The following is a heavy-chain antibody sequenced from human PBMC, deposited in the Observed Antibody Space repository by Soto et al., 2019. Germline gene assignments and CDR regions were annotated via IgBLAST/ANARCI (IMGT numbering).Heavy chain of an antibody. CDR2: IIPILGIA. CDR3: ARDLLSGYRSQFAAEYFQH. CDR1: GGTFSSYT. J-gene: IGHJ1*01. V-gene: IGHV1-69*08. D-gene: IGHD2-15*01. Sequence: QVQLVQSGAEVEKPGSSVKVSCKASGGTFSSYTISWVRQAPGQGLEWMGRIIPILGIANYAQKFQGRVTITADKSTSPAYMELSSLRSEDTAVYYCARDLLSGYRSQFAAEYFQHWGKGTLVTVSS.